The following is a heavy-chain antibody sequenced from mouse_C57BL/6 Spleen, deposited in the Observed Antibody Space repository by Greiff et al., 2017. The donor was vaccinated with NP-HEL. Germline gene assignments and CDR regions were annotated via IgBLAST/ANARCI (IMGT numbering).Heavy chain of an antibody. CDR3: ARNGNFFYYFDD. Sequence: VQLQQSGPELVKPGDSVTISCKASGYAFSSSWMNWVKQRPGKGLEWIGRIYPGDGDTNYTGKFKGKATLTADKSSSTAYMQLSSLTSEDSAVYFCARNGNFFYYFDDWGQGTTLTVSS. CDR2: IYPGDGDT. D-gene: IGHD2-1*01. CDR1: GYAFSSSW. V-gene: IGHV1-82*01. J-gene: IGHJ2*01.